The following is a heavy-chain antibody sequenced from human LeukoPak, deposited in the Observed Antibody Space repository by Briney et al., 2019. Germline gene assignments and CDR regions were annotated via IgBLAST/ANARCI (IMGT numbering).Heavy chain of an antibody. CDR1: GGSISSYY. Sequence: SETLSLTCTVSGGSISSYYWRWIRQPPGKGLEWIGYIYYSGSTNYKPSLKSRVTISVDTSKNQFSLKLSSVTAAGTAVYYCARSGYRYGADALDIWGQGTMVTVSS. D-gene: IGHD5-18*01. CDR2: IYYSGST. CDR3: ARSGYRYGADALDI. V-gene: IGHV4-59*01. J-gene: IGHJ3*02.